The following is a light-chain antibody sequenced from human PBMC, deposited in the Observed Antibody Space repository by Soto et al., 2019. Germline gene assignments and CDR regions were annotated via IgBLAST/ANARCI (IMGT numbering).Light chain of an antibody. J-gene: IGLJ1*01. CDR2: DVS. Sequence: QSVLTQPASVSGSPGQSITIFCTETSSDVGGYNYVSWYQHHPGKAPKLMIYDVSNRPSGVSNRFSGSKSGNTASLIISGLQAEDEADYYCSSYTSSSTLSTYVFGTGTKVTVL. CDR3: SSYTSSSTLSTYV. CDR1: SSDVGGYNY. V-gene: IGLV2-14*03.